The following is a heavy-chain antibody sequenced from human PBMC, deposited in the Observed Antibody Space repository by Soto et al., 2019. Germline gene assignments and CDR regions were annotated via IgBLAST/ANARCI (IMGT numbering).Heavy chain of an antibody. V-gene: IGHV4-39*01. CDR3: ARHLYGDYYYYGMDV. J-gene: IGHJ6*02. Sequence: SETLSLNCTVSGGSISSSSYYWGWIRQPPGKGLEWIGSIYYSGSTYYNPSLKSRVPISVDTSKNQFSLKRSSVTAADTAVYYCARHLYGDYYYYGMDVWGQGTTVTVSS. CDR1: GGSISSSSYY. CDR2: IYYSGST. D-gene: IGHD4-17*01.